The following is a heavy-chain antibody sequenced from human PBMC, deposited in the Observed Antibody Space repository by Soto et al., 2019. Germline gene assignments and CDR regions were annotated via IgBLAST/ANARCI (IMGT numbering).Heavy chain of an antibody. D-gene: IGHD6-6*01. CDR3: TTDPPEYQYYVKDV. CDR2: SKGKTDGAPI. J-gene: IGHJ6*02. CDR1: NFTFNTAW. V-gene: IGHV3-15*07. Sequence: EAQLVESGGGLVKPGGSPSLSCVASNFTFNTAWMTWVRQAPGKGLEWVGRSKGKTDGAPIDYAAPVKCRFTISRDDSKNTMYLQMNRLKTEDTGMYYCTTDPPEYQYYVKDVWGQGTTVTVSS.